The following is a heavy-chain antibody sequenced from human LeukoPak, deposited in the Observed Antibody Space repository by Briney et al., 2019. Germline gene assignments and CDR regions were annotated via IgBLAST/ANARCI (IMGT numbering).Heavy chain of an antibody. Sequence: ASVKVSCKASGYTFTGYYMHWVRQAPGQGLEWMGWINPNSGGTNYAQKFQGRVTMTRDTSISTAYMELSRLRSDDTAVYYCARDLPRITIFGVSKPGIWGQGTMVTVSS. CDR3: ARDLPRITIFGVSKPGI. CDR2: INPNSGGT. V-gene: IGHV1-2*02. D-gene: IGHD3-3*01. J-gene: IGHJ3*02. CDR1: GYTFTGYY.